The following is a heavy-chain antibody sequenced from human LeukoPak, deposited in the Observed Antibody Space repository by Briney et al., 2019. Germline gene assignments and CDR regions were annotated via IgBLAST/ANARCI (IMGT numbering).Heavy chain of an antibody. V-gene: IGHV1-24*01. J-gene: IGHJ5*02. Sequence: GASVKVSCKVSGYTLTELSMHWVRQAPGKGLEWMGGFDPEDGETIYAQKFQGRVTMTEDTSTDTAYMELSSLRSEDTAVYYCATYHWNPMKRRPGPYNWFDPWGQGTLVTVSS. CDR1: GYTLTELS. CDR3: ATYHWNPMKRRPGPYNWFDP. CDR2: FDPEDGET. D-gene: IGHD1-20*01.